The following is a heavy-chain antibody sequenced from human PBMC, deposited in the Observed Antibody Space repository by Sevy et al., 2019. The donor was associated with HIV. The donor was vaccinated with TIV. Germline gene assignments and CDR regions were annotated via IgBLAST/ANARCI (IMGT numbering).Heavy chain of an antibody. J-gene: IGHJ4*02. CDR1: GYTLTKLS. D-gene: IGHD3-22*01. CDR2: FDPEDGER. V-gene: IGHV1-24*01. CDR3: AATKDYYDNSGSPFDY. Sequence: ASVKVSCKVSGYTLTKLSMHWVRQAPGKRLEWMGSFDPEDGERMYAQKFQGRVTLTEDTSADTAYMELSSLISEDTAVYYCAATKDYYDNSGSPFDYWGQGTLVTVSS.